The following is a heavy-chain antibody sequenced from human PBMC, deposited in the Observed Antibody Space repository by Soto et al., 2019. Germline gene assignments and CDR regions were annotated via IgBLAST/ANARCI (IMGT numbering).Heavy chain of an antibody. CDR3: AKDRISGWYESLEY. V-gene: IGHV3-30*18. D-gene: IGHD6-19*01. Sequence: GGSLRLSCAASGFTFSSYGMHWVRQAPGKGLEWVAVISYDGSNKYYADSVKGRFTISRDNSKNTLYLQMNSLRAEDTAVYCCAKDRISGWYESLEYWGQGTLVTVSS. CDR2: ISYDGSNK. J-gene: IGHJ4*02. CDR1: GFTFSSYG.